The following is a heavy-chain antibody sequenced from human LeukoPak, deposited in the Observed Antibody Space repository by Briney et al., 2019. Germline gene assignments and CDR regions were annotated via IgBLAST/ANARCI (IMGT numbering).Heavy chain of an antibody. CDR2: ISSSSSYI. CDR1: GFTFSSYS. Sequence: GGSLRLSCAASGFTFSSYSMNWVRQAPGKGLEWVSSISSSSSYIYYADSVKGRFTISRDNSKNTLYLQMNSLRAEDTAVYYCARGPSGYHNTGGQGALVTVSS. CDR3: ARGPSGYHNT. D-gene: IGHD5-12*01. V-gene: IGHV3-21*01. J-gene: IGHJ4*02.